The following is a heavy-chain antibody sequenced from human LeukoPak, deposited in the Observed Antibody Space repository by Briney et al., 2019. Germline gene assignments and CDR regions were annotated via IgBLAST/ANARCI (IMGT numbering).Heavy chain of an antibody. CDR3: ARDRQIAAFPDY. V-gene: IGHV1-18*01. J-gene: IGHJ4*02. CDR1: GYAFTSYG. CDR2: ISAYNGNT. Sequence: ASVKVSCKASGYAFTSYGISWVRQAPGQGLEWMGWISAYNGNTNYAQKLQGRVTMTTDTSTSAAYMELRSLRSDDTAVYYCARDRQIAAFPDYWGQGTLVTVSS. D-gene: IGHD6-13*01.